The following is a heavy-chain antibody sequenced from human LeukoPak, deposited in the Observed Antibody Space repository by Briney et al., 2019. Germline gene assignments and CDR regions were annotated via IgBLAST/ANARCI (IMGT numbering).Heavy chain of an antibody. J-gene: IGHJ4*02. D-gene: IGHD2-8*01. V-gene: IGHV1-2*02. Sequence: ASVKVSCKASGYTFIGYYMHWVRQAPGQGLEWMGWINPNSGGTNYAQKFQGRVTMTRDTSISTAYMELSRLRSDDTAVYYCARDTEMLPDAVLYDFDYWGQRTLVTVSS. CDR2: INPNSGGT. CDR1: GYTFIGYY. CDR3: ARDTEMLPDAVLYDFDY.